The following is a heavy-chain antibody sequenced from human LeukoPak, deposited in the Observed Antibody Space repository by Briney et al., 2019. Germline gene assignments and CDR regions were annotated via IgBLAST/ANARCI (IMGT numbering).Heavy chain of an antibody. CDR2: IRNDIPKDGINK. Sequence: PGGSLRLSCTTSGFIFSNYGMHWVRQAPGKGLEWVALIRNDIPKDGINKYYADSVRGRFTISRDNSKNTGYLQMNSLRVADTAMYYCAKGDSNWGQGTLVTVSS. CDR1: GFIFSNYG. J-gene: IGHJ4*02. V-gene: IGHV3-30*02. D-gene: IGHD6-13*01. CDR3: AKGDSN.